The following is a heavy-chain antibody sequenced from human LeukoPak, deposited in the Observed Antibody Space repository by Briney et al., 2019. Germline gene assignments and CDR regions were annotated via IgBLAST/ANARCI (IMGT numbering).Heavy chain of an antibody. CDR1: GYTFTGYY. D-gene: IGHD3-22*01. CDR2: INPNSGGT. CDR3: ARGRVLYYDSSGFFDY. V-gene: IGHV1-2*02. Sequence: ASVKVSCKASGYTFTGYYMHWVRQAPGQGLEWMGWINPNSGGTNYAQKFQGRVTMTRDTSISTAYMELSRLRSDDTAVYYCARGRVLYYDSSGFFDYWGQGTLVTVSS. J-gene: IGHJ4*02.